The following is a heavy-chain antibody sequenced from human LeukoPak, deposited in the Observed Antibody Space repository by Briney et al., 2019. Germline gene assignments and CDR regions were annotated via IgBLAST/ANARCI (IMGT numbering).Heavy chain of an antibody. V-gene: IGHV1-69-2*01. CDR1: GYTFNSYF. D-gene: IGHD1-1*01. CDR2: IDPEDGET. Sequence: GASVKVSCKVSGYTFNSYFIHWVQQAPGKGLEWMGLIDPEDGETIYAENFQGRVTIAADTSTDTAYLELTNLRSHDTAVYYCATFPRGPQNCWGQGTLVTVSS. CDR3: ATFPRGPQNC. J-gene: IGHJ4*02.